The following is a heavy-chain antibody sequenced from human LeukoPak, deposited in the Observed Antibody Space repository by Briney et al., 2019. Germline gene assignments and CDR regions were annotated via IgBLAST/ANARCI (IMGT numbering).Heavy chain of an antibody. CDR1: GFXFSSYA. Sequence: GSLRLSCAASGFXFSSYAMSWVRQAPGKGLEWVSAISGSGGSTYYADSVMGRFTISRDNSKNTLYLQMNNLRAEDTAVYYCAKGGGWLYYFDYWGQGTLVTVSS. D-gene: IGHD4-23*01. CDR2: ISGSGGST. V-gene: IGHV3-23*01. CDR3: AKGGGWLYYFDY. J-gene: IGHJ4*02.